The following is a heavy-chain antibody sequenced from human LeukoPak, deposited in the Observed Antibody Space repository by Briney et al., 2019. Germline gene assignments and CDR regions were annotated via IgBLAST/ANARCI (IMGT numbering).Heavy chain of an antibody. V-gene: IGHV7-4-1*02. Sequence: GASVKVSCKASGYSFTTYAMNWVRQAPGQGLEWMGWINTNTGNPTYAQGFTGRFVFSLVTSVSTAYLQISSLKAEDTAVYYCARELLITRTWFDPWGQGTLVTVSS. J-gene: IGHJ5*02. D-gene: IGHD3-22*01. CDR2: INTNTGNP. CDR1: GYSFTTYA. CDR3: ARELLITRTWFDP.